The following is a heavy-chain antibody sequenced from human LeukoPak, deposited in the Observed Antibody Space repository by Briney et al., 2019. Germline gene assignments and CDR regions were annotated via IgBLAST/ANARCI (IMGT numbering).Heavy chain of an antibody. CDR2: ISGSGGST. Sequence: GGSLRLSCAPSGFTFSSYAMSWVRQAPGKGLEWVSAISGSGGSTYYADSVKGRFTISRDNSKNTLYLHMNSLRAEDTAVYYCAKEGPGIAVTPTNWFDPWGQGTLVTVSS. D-gene: IGHD6-19*01. J-gene: IGHJ5*02. CDR3: AKEGPGIAVTPTNWFDP. V-gene: IGHV3-23*01. CDR1: GFTFSSYA.